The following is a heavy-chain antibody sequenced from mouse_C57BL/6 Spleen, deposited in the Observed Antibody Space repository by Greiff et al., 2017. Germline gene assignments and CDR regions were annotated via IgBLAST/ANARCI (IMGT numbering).Heavy chain of an antibody. CDR3: AREGIYYYGSSPWCFDV. V-gene: IGHV1-52*01. J-gene: IGHJ1*03. Sequence: QVQLQQPGAELVRPGSSVKMSCKASGYTFTSYWMHWVKQRPIQGLEWIGNIDPSDSDTHYNQKFKDKATLTVDKSYSTAYMQLSSLTSEDSAVYYCAREGIYYYGSSPWCFDVWGTGTTVTVSS. CDR1: GYTFTSYW. CDR2: IDPSDSDT. D-gene: IGHD1-1*01.